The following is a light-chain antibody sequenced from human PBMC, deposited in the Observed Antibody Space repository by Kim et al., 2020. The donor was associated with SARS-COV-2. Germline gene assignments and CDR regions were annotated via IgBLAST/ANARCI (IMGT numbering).Light chain of an antibody. CDR1: SSDVCGYTF. J-gene: IGLJ3*02. CDR3: SSYTSSTTWV. V-gene: IGLV2-14*04. Sequence: GQSITLPWPGTSSDVCGYTFVSWYQQHPGKAPKLIIYDVTKRPSGVSDRFSGSKSGNTASLTISGLQTEDETDYYCSSYTSSTTWVFGGGTQLTVL. CDR2: DVT.